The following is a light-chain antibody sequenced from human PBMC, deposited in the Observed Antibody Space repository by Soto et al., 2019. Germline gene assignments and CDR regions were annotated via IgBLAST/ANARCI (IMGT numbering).Light chain of an antibody. Sequence: DIQMTQSPSTLSASVGDRGTMTCRASQSIRSWLAWYQQKPGKAPKLLIYDASSLERGVPSRFSGSRSGTEFTLTISSLQTDDFGTYYCQQYESYSKLTVGGGTTGEIK. CDR1: QSIRSW. CDR3: QQYESYSKLT. V-gene: IGKV1-5*01. CDR2: DAS. J-gene: IGKJ4*01.